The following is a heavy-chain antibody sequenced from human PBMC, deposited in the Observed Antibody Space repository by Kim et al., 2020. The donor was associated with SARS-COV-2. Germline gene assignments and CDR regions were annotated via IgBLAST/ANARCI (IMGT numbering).Heavy chain of an antibody. CDR3: AKDLRRLGLWFGELD. V-gene: IGHV3-23*01. CDR2: ISGSGGST. CDR1: GFTFSSYA. J-gene: IGHJ4*02. Sequence: GGSLRLSCAASGFTFSSYAMSWVRQAPGKGLEWVSAISGSGGSTYYADSVKGRFTISRDNSKNTLYLQMNSLRAEDTAVYYCAKDLRRLGLWFGELDWGQGTLVTVSS. D-gene: IGHD3-10*01.